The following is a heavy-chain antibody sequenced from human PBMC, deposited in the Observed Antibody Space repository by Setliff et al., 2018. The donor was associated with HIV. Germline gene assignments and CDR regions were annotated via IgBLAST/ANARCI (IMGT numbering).Heavy chain of an antibody. CDR2: INLYGGRT. CDR3: ARDIPFGDLLMLQVYLDV. V-gene: IGHV3-20*04. D-gene: IGHD3-10*01. CDR1: GFTFVDFG. Sequence: GGSLRLSCAASGFTFVDFGMSWVRPGTGKGLEWVSSINLYGGRTGDEESVKSRFTISRDNAKNSLLLQMNRLRAEDTALYYCARDIPFGDLLMLQVYLDVWGKGTTVTVSS. J-gene: IGHJ6*04.